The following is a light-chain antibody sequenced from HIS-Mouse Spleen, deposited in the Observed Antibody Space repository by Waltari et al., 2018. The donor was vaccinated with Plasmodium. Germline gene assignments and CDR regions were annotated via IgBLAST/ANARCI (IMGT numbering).Light chain of an antibody. CDR1: QSVLYSSTNKNY. CDR2: WAS. Sequence: DIVMTQSPDSLAASLGERATINCKSSQSVLYSSTNKNYLAWYQQKPGQPPKLLIYWASTRESGVPDRFSGSGSGTDFTLTISSLQAEDVAVYYCQQYYSTPYTFGQGTKLEIK. V-gene: IGKV4-1*01. J-gene: IGKJ2*01. CDR3: QQYYSTPYT.